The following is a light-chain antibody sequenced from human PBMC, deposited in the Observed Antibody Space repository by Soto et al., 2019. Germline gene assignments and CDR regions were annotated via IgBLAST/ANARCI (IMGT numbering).Light chain of an antibody. CDR2: DAS. CDR3: QQRSSWPIT. J-gene: IGKJ5*01. Sequence: EIVLTQSPATLSLSPGERATLSCRASQSVPSNYLAWYQQRPGQAPRLLIYDASNRATGIPDRFSGSGSGTDFTLTISSLEPEDFAVYYCQQRSSWPITFGQGTRLEIK. CDR1: QSVPSNY. V-gene: IGKV3-11*01.